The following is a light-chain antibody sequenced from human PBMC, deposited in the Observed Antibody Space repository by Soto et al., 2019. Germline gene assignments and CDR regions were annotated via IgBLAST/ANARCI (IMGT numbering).Light chain of an antibody. CDR3: TSYTSSGSVV. J-gene: IGLJ2*01. Sequence: QSALTQPASVSGSPGQSITISCTGTSSDVGGYNYVSWYQQHPGKAPKLMIYDVNNRPSGVSNRFSASKSGNTASLTISGLQTDDEAHYYCTSYTSSGSVVFGGGTKLTVL. CDR1: SSDVGGYNY. CDR2: DVN. V-gene: IGLV2-14*03.